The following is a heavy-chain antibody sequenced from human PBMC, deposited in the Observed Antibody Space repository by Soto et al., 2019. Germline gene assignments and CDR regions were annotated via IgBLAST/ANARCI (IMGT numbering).Heavy chain of an antibody. CDR1: GFTVSSNY. CDR3: ARGMGEAARPYYYGMDV. Sequence: EVQLVETGGGWIQPGGCLRLSCAASGFTVSSNYMSWVRQAPGKGLEWVSVIYSGGSTYYADSVKGRFTISSDNSKNTLYHQMNGLRAEDTTVYYCARGMGEAARPYYYGMDVWGQGTTVTVSS. D-gene: IGHD6-6*01. CDR2: IYSGGST. J-gene: IGHJ6*02. V-gene: IGHV3-53*02.